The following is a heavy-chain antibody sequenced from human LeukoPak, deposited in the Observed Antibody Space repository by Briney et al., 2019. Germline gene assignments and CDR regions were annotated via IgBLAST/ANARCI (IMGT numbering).Heavy chain of an antibody. CDR2: IYSGGST. V-gene: IGHV3-53*01. D-gene: IGHD3-22*01. Sequence: GGSLRLSCAASGFTVSSNYMSWVRQAPGKGLEWVSVIYSGGSTYYADSVKGRFTISRDNSKNTLYLQMNSLRAEDTAVYYCARDLVIVVAGDAFDIWGQGTMVTVSS. CDR3: ARDLVIVVAGDAFDI. CDR1: GFTVSSNY. J-gene: IGHJ3*02.